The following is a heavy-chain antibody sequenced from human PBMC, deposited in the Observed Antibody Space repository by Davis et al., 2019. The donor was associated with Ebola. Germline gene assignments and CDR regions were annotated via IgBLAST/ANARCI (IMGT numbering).Heavy chain of an antibody. J-gene: IGHJ4*02. V-gene: IGHV3-30*03. CDR2: ISYDGTNT. CDR1: GFTFSDYG. CDR3: ARGGPLAASGTKSVDS. Sequence: GGSLRLSCAASGFTFSDYGMHWVRQAPGKGLEWVAVISYDGTNTYYADSVMGRITISRDNSKSTLFLQMDSLRAEDTAIYYCARGGPLAASGTKSVDSWGQGTLVTVSS. D-gene: IGHD6-13*01.